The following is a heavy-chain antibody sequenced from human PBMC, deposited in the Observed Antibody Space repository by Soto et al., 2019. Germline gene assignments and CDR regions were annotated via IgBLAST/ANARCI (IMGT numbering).Heavy chain of an antibody. CDR1: GFTFSSYG. V-gene: IGHV3-33*01. CDR2: IWHDGSKK. CDR3: ARASCSSTSCYALDYYYGMDV. Sequence: QVQLVESGGGVVQPGRSLRLSCAASGFTFSSYGMHWVRQAPGKGLEWVAVIWHDGSKKYYADSVKGRFTISRDNSKNTLYLQMNSLRAEDTAVYYCARASCSSTSCYALDYYYGMDVWGQGTTVTVSS. D-gene: IGHD2-2*01. J-gene: IGHJ6*02.